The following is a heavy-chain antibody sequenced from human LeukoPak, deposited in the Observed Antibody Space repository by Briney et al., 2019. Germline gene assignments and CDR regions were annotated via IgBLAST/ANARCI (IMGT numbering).Heavy chain of an antibody. V-gene: IGHV4-39*07. CDR2: INHSGST. D-gene: IGHD4-11*01. CDR1: GGSISSSSYY. Sequence: PSETLSLTCTVSGGSISSSSYYWSWIRQPPGKGLEWIGEINHSGSTNYNPSLKSRVTISVDTSKNQFSLKLSSVTAADTAVYYCARGPALYSNYGAHFDYWGQGTLVTVSS. CDR3: ARGPALYSNYGAHFDY. J-gene: IGHJ4*02.